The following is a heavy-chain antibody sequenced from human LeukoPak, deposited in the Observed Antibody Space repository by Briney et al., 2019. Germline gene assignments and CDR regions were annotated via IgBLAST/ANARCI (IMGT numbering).Heavy chain of an antibody. D-gene: IGHD3-16*02. CDR1: GLTFSSYA. V-gene: IGHV3-23*01. Sequence: GGSLRLSCAASGLTFSSYAMSWVRQAPGKGLEWVSAISGSGGSTYYADSVKGRFTISRDNSKNTLYLQMNSLRAEDTAVYYCAKVADYVWGSYRHKPFDYWGQGTLVTVSS. CDR2: ISGSGGST. CDR3: AKVADYVWGSYRHKPFDY. J-gene: IGHJ4*02.